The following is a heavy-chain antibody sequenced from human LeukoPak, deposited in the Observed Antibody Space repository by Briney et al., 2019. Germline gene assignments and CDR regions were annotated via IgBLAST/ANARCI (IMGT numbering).Heavy chain of an antibody. CDR1: GGSLSGYY. J-gene: IGHJ5*02. V-gene: IGHV4-34*01. D-gene: IGHD3-10*01. CDR3: ARVVRNITMVRGQWFDP. Sequence: PSETLSLTCAVYGGSLSGYYWSWIRQPPGKGLEWIGEINHSGSTNYNPSLKSRVTISVDTSKNQFSLKLSSVTAADTAVYYCARVVRNITMVRGQWFDPWGQGTLVTVSS. CDR2: INHSGST.